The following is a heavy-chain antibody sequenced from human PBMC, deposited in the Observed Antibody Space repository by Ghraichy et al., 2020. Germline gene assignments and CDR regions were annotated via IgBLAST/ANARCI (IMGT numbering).Heavy chain of an antibody. CDR2: ISSSGSTI. Sequence: LSLTCAASGFTFSDYYMSWIRQAPGKGLEWVSYISSSGSTIYYADSVKGRFTISRDNAKNSLYLQMNSLRAEDTAVYYCVVSPGYYYYGMDVWGQGTTVTVSS. J-gene: IGHJ6*02. D-gene: IGHD2-8*01. CDR3: VVSPGYYYYGMDV. V-gene: IGHV3-11*01. CDR1: GFTFSDYY.